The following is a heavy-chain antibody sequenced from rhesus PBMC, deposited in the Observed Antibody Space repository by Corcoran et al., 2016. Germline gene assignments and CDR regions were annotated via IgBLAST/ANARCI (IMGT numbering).Heavy chain of an antibody. Sequence: QVQLQESGPGVVKPSETLSLTCAVSGGSISDSYRWSWIRQPPGKGLEWIGYIYGSSTSTNYNPSLKRRVTISKDTSKNQFSLKLSSVTAADTAVYYCARGGYYSGSWYFDYWGQGVLVTVSS. CDR3: ARGGYYSGSWYFDY. V-gene: IGHV4S10*01. CDR2: IYGSSTST. CDR1: GGSISDSYR. D-gene: IGHD3-16*01. J-gene: IGHJ4*01.